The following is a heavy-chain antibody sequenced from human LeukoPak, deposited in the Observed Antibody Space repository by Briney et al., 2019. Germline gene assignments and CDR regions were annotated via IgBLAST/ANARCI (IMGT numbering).Heavy chain of an antibody. CDR2: ISDSGAGT. D-gene: IGHD3-9*01. CDR3: AKDLGETYYDILTGYYFDY. CDR1: GLTFSSCA. Sequence: GGSLRLSCAASGLTFSSCAMSWVRQAPGKGLEWVSIISDSGAGTYYADSVKGRFTISRDNSKNTLYLEMNSLRAEDTAVYYCAKDLGETYYDILTGYYFDYWGQGTLVTVSS. V-gene: IGHV3-23*01. J-gene: IGHJ4*02.